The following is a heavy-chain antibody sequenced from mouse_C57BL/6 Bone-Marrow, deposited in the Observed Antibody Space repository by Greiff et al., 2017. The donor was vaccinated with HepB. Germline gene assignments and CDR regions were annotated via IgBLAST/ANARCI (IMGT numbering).Heavy chain of an antibody. CDR3: ARYDGSSYVGVWFAY. D-gene: IGHD1-1*01. V-gene: IGHV1-63*01. CDR1: GYTFTNYW. Sequence: QVQLKESGAELVRPGTSVKMSCKASGYTFTNYWIGWAKQRPGHGLEWIGDIYPGGGYTNYNEKFKGKATLTADKSSSTAYMQFSSLTSEDSAIYYCARYDGSSYVGVWFAYWGQGTLVTVSA. J-gene: IGHJ3*01. CDR2: IYPGGGYT.